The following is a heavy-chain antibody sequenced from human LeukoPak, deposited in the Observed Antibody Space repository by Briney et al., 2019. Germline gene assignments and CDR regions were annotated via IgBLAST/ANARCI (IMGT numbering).Heavy chain of an antibody. V-gene: IGHV3-33*01. Sequence: GRSLRLSCAASGFNFRNYDMHWVRQAPGKGLEWVASIRSDANNKYYADSVKGRFTISRDNAKNTLFLQMNSLRAEDTALYYCARVYYDHVMGPTTHFDYWGQGTLVTVSS. J-gene: IGHJ4*02. CDR3: ARVYYDHVMGPTTHFDY. CDR2: IRSDANNK. D-gene: IGHD3-16*01. CDR1: GFNFRNYD.